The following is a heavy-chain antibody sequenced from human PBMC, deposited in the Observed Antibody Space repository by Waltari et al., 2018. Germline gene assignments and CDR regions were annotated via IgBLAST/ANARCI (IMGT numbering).Heavy chain of an antibody. Sequence: QLQLQESGPGLVKPSATLSLTCTVAGGSISSSTSYWGWLRQPPGEGLEWIGSVYYSGSTYYNPSIKSRVTISVETSKNQFSLKLSSVIAADTAVYYCARHSQWLVLYYFDYWGQGTLVTVSS. CDR2: VYYSGST. CDR3: ARHSQWLVLYYFDY. J-gene: IGHJ4*02. CDR1: GGSISSSTSY. D-gene: IGHD6-19*01. V-gene: IGHV4-39*01.